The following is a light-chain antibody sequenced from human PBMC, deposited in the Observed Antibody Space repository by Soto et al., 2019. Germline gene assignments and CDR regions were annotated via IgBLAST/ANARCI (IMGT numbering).Light chain of an antibody. Sequence: DIQMTQSPSSLSASVGDRVTITCRANQSIDTYLNWYQQKPGKAPKLLISAASSLESGVPSRFSGSGSGTDFTLTISALQPGDFATYYCQQSYITPLTFGGGSKVEI. CDR1: QSIDTY. J-gene: IGKJ4*01. CDR3: QQSYITPLT. CDR2: AAS. V-gene: IGKV1-39*01.